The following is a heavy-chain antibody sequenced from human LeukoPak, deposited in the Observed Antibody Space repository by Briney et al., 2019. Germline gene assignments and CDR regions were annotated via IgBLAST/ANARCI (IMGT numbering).Heavy chain of an antibody. J-gene: IGHJ6*04. CDR2: ISSSGSTI. D-gene: IGHD5-12*01. CDR1: GFTFSSYE. V-gene: IGHV3-48*03. CDR3: ASPISGYALYYGMDV. Sequence: GGSLRLSCAASGFTFSSYEMNWVRQAPGKGLEWVSYISSSGSTIYYADSVKGRFTISRDNAKNSLYLQMNSLRAEDTAVYYCASPISGYALYYGMDVWGKGTTVTVFS.